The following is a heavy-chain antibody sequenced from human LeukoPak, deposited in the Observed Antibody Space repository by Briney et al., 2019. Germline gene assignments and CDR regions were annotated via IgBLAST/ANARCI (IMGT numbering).Heavy chain of an antibody. J-gene: IGHJ3*02. CDR3: TRVLPYAFDI. CDR1: GFTFSSNA. V-gene: IGHV3-23*01. CDR2: ITAPGDAT. Sequence: GGSLRLSCATSGFTFSSNAMTWVRQAPGKGLECVSAITAPGDATYYADSVKGRFSISRDNSKNTLYLQLNSLRAEDTAVYYCTRVLPYAFDIWGQGTMVTVSS.